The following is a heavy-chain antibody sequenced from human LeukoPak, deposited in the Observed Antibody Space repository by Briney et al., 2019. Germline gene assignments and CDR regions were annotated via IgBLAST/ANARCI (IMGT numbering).Heavy chain of an antibody. V-gene: IGHV4-34*01. J-gene: IGHJ4*02. Sequence: SETLSLTCAVYGGSFSGYYWSWIRQPPGKGLEWIGEINHSGSTNYNPSLKSRVTISVDTSKNQFSLKLSSVTAADTAVYYCARGRSGGYLPTAYDYWGQGTLVTVSS. D-gene: IGHD3-10*01. CDR2: INHSGST. CDR1: GGSFSGYY. CDR3: ARGRSGGYLPTAYDY.